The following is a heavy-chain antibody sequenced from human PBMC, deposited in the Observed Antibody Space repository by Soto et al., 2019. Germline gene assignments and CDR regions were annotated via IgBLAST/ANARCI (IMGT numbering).Heavy chain of an antibody. CDR3: AKDLLYSSGWTETFFDY. V-gene: IGHV3-23*01. Sequence: EVQLLESGGGLVQPGGSLRLSCAASGFTFSSYAMSWVRQAPGKGLEWVSAISGSGGSTYYADSVKGRFTISRDNSKNTLYLHMNSLRAEDRAVYYCAKDLLYSSGWTETFFDYWGQGPLVTVSS. J-gene: IGHJ4*02. CDR2: ISGSGGST. CDR1: GFTFSSYA. D-gene: IGHD6-19*01.